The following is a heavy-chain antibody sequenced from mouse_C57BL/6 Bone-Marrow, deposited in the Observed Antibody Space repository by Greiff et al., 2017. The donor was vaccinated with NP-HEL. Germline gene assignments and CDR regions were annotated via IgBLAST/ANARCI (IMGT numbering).Heavy chain of an antibody. J-gene: IGHJ1*03. CDR1: GYTFTSYW. D-gene: IGHD2-4*01. CDR3: DDYGEDWYFDV. V-gene: IGHV1-55*01. CDR2: IYPGSGST. Sequence: QVHVKQPGAELVKPGASVKMSCKASGYTFTSYWITWVKQRPGQGLEWIGDIYPGSGSTNYNEKFKSKATLTVDTSSSTAYMQLSSLTSEDSAVYYCDDYGEDWYFDVWSTETTLTLSS.